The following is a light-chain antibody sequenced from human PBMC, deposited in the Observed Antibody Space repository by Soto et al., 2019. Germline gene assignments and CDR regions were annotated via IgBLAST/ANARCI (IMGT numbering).Light chain of an antibody. J-gene: IGLJ1*01. Sequence: QSALTQPRSVSGSPGQSVTISCTGTSSDVGGYNYVSWYQQHPGKAPKLMIYDVSKRPSGVPDRFSGSKSGITASLTISGLQAEDEADYYCCSYAGSFRVFGTGTKVTVL. CDR1: SSDVGGYNY. V-gene: IGLV2-11*01. CDR3: CSYAGSFRV. CDR2: DVS.